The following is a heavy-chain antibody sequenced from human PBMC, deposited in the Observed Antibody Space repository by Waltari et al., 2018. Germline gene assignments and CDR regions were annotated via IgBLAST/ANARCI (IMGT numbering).Heavy chain of an antibody. CDR1: GYSISSGYY. V-gene: IGHV4-38-2*01. Sequence: QVQLQESGPGLVKPSETLSLTCAVSGYSISSGYYWGWIRQPPGKGLEWIGSIYHSGSTYYNPSLKSRVTISVDTSKNQFSLKLSSVTAADTAVYYCARRYHSGYEFDYWGQGTLVTVSS. CDR3: ARRYHSGYEFDY. D-gene: IGHD5-12*01. J-gene: IGHJ4*02. CDR2: IYHSGST.